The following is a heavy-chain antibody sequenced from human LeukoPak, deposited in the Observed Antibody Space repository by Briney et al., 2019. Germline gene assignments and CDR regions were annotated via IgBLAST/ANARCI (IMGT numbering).Heavy chain of an antibody. V-gene: IGHV3-23*01. J-gene: IGHJ4*02. D-gene: IGHD3-10*01. CDR1: GFTFSSYA. Sequence: GGSLRLSCAASGFTFSSYAMSWVRQTPGKGLEWVSAISGSGGSTYYADSVEGRFTISRDNFNNTLYLQMNSLRAEDTAVYYCAKGKVSDSWGQGTLVTVSS. CDR2: ISGSGGST. CDR3: AKGKVSDS.